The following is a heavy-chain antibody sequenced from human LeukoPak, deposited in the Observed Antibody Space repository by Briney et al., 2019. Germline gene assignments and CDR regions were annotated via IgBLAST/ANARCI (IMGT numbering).Heavy chain of an antibody. D-gene: IGHD3-10*02. J-gene: IGHJ6*04. CDR3: AQLAITMIGGV. Sequence: GGSLRLSCAASGFTFSSYWMSWARQAPGKGLEWVSYISSSGSTIYYADSVKGRFTISRDNAKNSLYLQMSSLRADDRAVYYCAQLAITMIGGVWGKGTTVTISS. CDR1: GFTFSSYW. V-gene: IGHV3-48*04. CDR2: ISSSGSTI.